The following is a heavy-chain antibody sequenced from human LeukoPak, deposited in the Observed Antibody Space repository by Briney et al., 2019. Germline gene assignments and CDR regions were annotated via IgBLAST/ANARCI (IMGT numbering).Heavy chain of an antibody. CDR1: GFTFSSYW. D-gene: IGHD1-26*01. CDR2: INSDGSST. Sequence: QAGGSLRLSCAASGFTFSSYWMHWVRQAPGKGLVWVSRINSDGSSTSYADSVKGRFTISRDNAQNTLYLQMSSLGAEDTAVYYCARDGVGATPLDYWGQGTLVTVSS. V-gene: IGHV3-74*01. J-gene: IGHJ4*02. CDR3: ARDGVGATPLDY.